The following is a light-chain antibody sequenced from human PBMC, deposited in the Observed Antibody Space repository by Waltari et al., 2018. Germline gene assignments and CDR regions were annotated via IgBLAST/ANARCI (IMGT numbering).Light chain of an antibody. CDR2: DVT. V-gene: IGLV2-14*03. Sequence: QSALTQPASVSGSPGQSITISCTGTSSDIGSYNYVSWNQQHPGKDPKLIIYDVTQRPSRVSNRLFCSKSGNTASLTISVLQAEDEADYYCSSYMDSTTLELFGGGTSLTVL. CDR1: SSDIGSYNY. J-gene: IGLJ2*01. CDR3: SSYMDSTTLEL.